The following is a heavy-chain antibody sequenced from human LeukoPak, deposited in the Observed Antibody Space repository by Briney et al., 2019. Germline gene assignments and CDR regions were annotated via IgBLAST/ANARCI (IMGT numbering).Heavy chain of an antibody. CDR3: AGYDSSGYYHAFDI. CDR2: IHHSGST. Sequence: WEPLSLTCAVCGVSFSGYYWSCIRQPPGKGMEWIGEIHHSGSTQYHPSLQTRLIIQVDTSKKQFSLKLSSVTAADTAVYYCAGYDSSGYYHAFDIWGQGTRVTVSS. V-gene: IGHV4-34*01. D-gene: IGHD3-22*01. J-gene: IGHJ3*02. CDR1: GVSFSGYY.